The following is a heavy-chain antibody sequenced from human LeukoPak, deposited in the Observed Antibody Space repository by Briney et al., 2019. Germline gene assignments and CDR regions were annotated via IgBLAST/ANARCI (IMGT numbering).Heavy chain of an antibody. Sequence: SVNVSCKASGGTFSSYAISWVRQAPGQGLEWMGGIIPIFGTANYAQKFQGRVTITADESTSTAYMELSSLRSEDTAVYYCARGNTFTLYYYYGMDVWGQGTTVTVSS. CDR2: IIPIFGTA. V-gene: IGHV1-69*13. D-gene: IGHD3-16*01. CDR3: ARGNTFTLYYYYGMDV. CDR1: GGTFSSYA. J-gene: IGHJ6*02.